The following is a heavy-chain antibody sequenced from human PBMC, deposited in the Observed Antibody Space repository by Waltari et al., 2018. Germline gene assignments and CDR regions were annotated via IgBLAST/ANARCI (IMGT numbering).Heavy chain of an antibody. V-gene: IGHV2-26*01. J-gene: IGHJ4*02. D-gene: IGHD3-22*01. Sequence: QVTLKESGPVVVKPTETLTLTCTVSGFSLNNPKMSVSWIRQPPGKALELLAHIFSNDEKWYTSSLKTRLTISKDSSKSQVVLSLTNMDPADTATYYCARMSDNFYDSNGSSDYWGQGTPVAVSS. CDR3: ARMSDNFYDSNGSSDY. CDR2: IFSNDEK. CDR1: GFSLNNPKMS.